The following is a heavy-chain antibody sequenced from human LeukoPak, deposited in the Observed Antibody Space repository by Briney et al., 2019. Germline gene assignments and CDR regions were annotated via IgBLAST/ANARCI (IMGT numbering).Heavy chain of an antibody. V-gene: IGHV4-59*08. J-gene: IGHJ5*02. CDR1: GGSISSYY. D-gene: IGHD6-25*01. CDR3: ARQGNRGGWFDP. Sequence: SETLSLTCTVSGGSISSYYWSWIRQPPGKGREWIGYIYYSGSTNYNPSLESRVTISVDTSKNQFSLKLSSVTAADTAVYYCARQGNRGGWFDPWGQGTLVTVSS. CDR2: IYYSGST.